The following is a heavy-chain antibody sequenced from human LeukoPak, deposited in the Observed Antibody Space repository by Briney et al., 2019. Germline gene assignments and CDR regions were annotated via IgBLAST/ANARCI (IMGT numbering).Heavy chain of an antibody. CDR3: ARDPHYYDSSGSLGV. D-gene: IGHD3-22*01. V-gene: IGHV1-18*01. J-gene: IGHJ4*02. CDR1: GYTFTSYG. Sequence: ASVKVSRKASGYTFTSYGISWVRQAPGQGLEWMGWISAYNGNTNYAQKLQGRVTMTTDTSTSTAYMELRSLRSDDTAVYYCARDPHYYDSSGSLGVWGQGTLVTVSS. CDR2: ISAYNGNT.